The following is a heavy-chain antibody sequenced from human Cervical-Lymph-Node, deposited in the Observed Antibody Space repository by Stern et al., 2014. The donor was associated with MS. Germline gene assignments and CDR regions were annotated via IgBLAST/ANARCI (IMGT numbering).Heavy chain of an antibody. CDR1: GFTFGSYW. CDR3: ARGYGSGY. Sequence: VQLVESGGGLVRPGESLRLSCVVSGFTFGSYWITWVRQAPGKGLEWVANIKYDGSEKNYVDSVKGRFTISRDNAKNSLYLQMNSLRVEDTAVYFCARGYGSGYWGQGTLVTVSS. V-gene: IGHV3-7*01. CDR2: IKYDGSEK. D-gene: IGHD6-25*01. J-gene: IGHJ4*02.